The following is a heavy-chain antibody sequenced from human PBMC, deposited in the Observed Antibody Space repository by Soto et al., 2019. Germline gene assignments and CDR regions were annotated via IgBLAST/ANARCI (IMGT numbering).Heavy chain of an antibody. Sequence: SETLSLTCAVSGGSLSSSNWWSWVRQPPGKGLEWIGEIYHSGSTKYNPSLKSRVSISVDKSKNQFSLKLSSVTAADTAVYYCASSRPQDYDFWSGYYYFDYWAQGTLVNVSS. V-gene: IGHV4-4*02. D-gene: IGHD3-3*01. J-gene: IGHJ4*02. CDR3: ASSRPQDYDFWSGYYYFDY. CDR2: IYHSGST. CDR1: GGSLSSSNW.